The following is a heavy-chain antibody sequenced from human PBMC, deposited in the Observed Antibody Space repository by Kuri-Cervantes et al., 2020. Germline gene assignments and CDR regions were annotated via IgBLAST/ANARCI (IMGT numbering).Heavy chain of an antibody. D-gene: IGHD2-15*01. Sequence: SETLSLTCAVYGGSFSGYYWSWIRQPPGKGLEWIGEINHSGSTNYNPSLKSRVTISVDTSKNQFSLKLSSATAADTAVYYCARGEGVVVVAATPYFDYWGQGTLVTVSS. J-gene: IGHJ4*02. CDR2: INHSGST. V-gene: IGHV4-34*01. CDR1: GGSFSGYY. CDR3: ARGEGVVVVAATPYFDY.